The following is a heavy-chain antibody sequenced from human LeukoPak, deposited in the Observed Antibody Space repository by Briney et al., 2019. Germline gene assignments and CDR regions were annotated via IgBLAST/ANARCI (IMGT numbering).Heavy chain of an antibody. Sequence: ASVKVSCKASGYTFISYGISWVRQAPGQGLEWMGWISAYNGNTNYAQKFQGRVTMTTDTSTSTAYMELRSLRSDDTAVYYCAGDIPDFWSFSKYYYMDVWGKGTTVTVSS. CDR1: GYTFISYG. CDR2: ISAYNGNT. V-gene: IGHV1-18*01. D-gene: IGHD3-3*01. J-gene: IGHJ6*03. CDR3: AGDIPDFWSFSKYYYMDV.